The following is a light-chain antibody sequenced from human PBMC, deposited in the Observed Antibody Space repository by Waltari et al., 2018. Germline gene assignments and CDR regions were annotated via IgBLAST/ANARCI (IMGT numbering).Light chain of an antibody. CDR1: KLGDKF. CDR2: RDS. Sequence: SYDLTQPPSVSVSPGQTATIPCSGDKLGDKFACWYQQKPGQSPVLVMFRDSKRPSGIPERFSGSNSGDTVTLTISGTQPIDEADYYCQVWDTSDVLFGGGTKLTVL. CDR3: QVWDTSDVL. V-gene: IGLV3-1*01. J-gene: IGLJ2*01.